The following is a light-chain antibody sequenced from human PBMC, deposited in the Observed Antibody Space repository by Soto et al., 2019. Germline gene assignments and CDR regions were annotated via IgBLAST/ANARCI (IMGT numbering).Light chain of an antibody. J-gene: IGKJ5*01. CDR3: QQYGTSAIT. CDR2: GAS. Sequence: EIVLTQSPCTLSLSPGERATLSCRASQSVTSSYLASYQQKPGQAPRPLMSGASTRAAGIPDRFSGDGSGTDFTLTISRLEPEDFAVYYCQQYGTSAITFGQGTRLEIE. CDR1: QSVTSSY. V-gene: IGKV3-20*01.